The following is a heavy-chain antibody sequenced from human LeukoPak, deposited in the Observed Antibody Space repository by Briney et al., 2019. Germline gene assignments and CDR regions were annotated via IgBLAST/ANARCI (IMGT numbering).Heavy chain of an antibody. Sequence: GGSLRLSCADSGFTFDDYGMSWVRQAPGKGLEWVSGINWNGGSTGYADSVKGRFTISRDNAKNSLYLQMNSLRAEDTALYYCARVYYDFWSGYHMDVWGKGTTVTVSS. V-gene: IGHV3-20*04. CDR2: INWNGGST. CDR1: GFTFDDYG. J-gene: IGHJ6*04. D-gene: IGHD3-3*01. CDR3: ARVYYDFWSGYHMDV.